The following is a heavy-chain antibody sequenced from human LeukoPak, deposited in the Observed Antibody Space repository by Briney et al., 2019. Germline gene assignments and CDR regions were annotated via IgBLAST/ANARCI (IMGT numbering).Heavy chain of an antibody. J-gene: IGHJ4*02. D-gene: IGHD6-6*01. Sequence: GGSLRLSCAASGFTFYSYWMHWVRQAPGKGLVWVSCINGDGSTSNYADSVKGRFTISRDNSKNTLYLQMNSLRAEDTAVYYCARGSPIAARLSLDYWGQGTLVTVSS. V-gene: IGHV3-74*01. CDR1: GFTFYSYW. CDR2: INGDGSTS. CDR3: ARGSPIAARLSLDY.